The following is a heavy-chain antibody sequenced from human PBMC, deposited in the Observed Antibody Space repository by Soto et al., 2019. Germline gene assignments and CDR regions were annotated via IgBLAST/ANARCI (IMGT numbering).Heavy chain of an antibody. J-gene: IGHJ4*02. CDR3: ARGLYFDTLTGQGY. CDR1: GYTFSSYY. Sequence: QVQLVQSGAEVKKPGASANVSCEASGYTFSSYYIHWVRQAPGRGLEWMGSISPTTGSTTYAQRFQGRVNMTRDTSTTTVYVELSSLSSEDTAVYYCARGLYFDTLTGQGYWGQGTLVTVSS. D-gene: IGHD3-9*01. CDR2: ISPTTGST. V-gene: IGHV1-46*03.